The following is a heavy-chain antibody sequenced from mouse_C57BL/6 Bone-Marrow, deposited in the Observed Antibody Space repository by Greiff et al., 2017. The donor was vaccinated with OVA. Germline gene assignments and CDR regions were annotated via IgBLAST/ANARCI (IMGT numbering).Heavy chain of an antibody. CDR1: GYSITSYY. Sequence: EVKLEESGPGLAKPSQTLSLTCTVTGYSITSYYWNWIRKFPGNKLEYIGDISYSGSTYYNPSLKCRISITRDTSKNPDYLPLNSVTTEDTATYNCARNYGSSFYYFDDWGQGTTLTVSS. CDR3: ARNYGSSFYYFDD. CDR2: ISYSGST. D-gene: IGHD1-1*01. J-gene: IGHJ2*01. V-gene: IGHV3-8*01.